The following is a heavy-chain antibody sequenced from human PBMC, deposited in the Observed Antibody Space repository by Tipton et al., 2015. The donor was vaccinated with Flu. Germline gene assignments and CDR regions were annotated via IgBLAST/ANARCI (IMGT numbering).Heavy chain of an antibody. V-gene: IGHV4-39*07. CDR2: IYSSGST. CDR3: VREKDSSGSEYFQH. CDR1: GAPISSRSYY. D-gene: IGHD6-19*01. Sequence: TLSLTCTVSGAPISSRSYYWGWIRQPPGKGLEWIGCIYSSGSTYYNPSLKSRVTISLDTSKNQFSLKLSSVTAADTAVYYCVREKDSSGSEYFQHWGQGTLVTVSS. J-gene: IGHJ1*01.